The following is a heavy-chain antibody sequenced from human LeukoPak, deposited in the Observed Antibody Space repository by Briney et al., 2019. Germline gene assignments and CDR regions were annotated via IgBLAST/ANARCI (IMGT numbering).Heavy chain of an antibody. CDR3: ACGGDDFYAFDI. CDR1: GGSISSGGYY. CDR2: IYYSGST. J-gene: IGHJ3*02. Sequence: SETLSLTCTVSGGSISSGGYYWSWIRQHPGKGLEWIGYIYYSGSTYYNPSLKSRVTISVDTSKNQSSLKLSSVTAADTAVYYCACGGDDFYAFDIWGQGTMVTVSS. V-gene: IGHV4-31*03. D-gene: IGHD2-21*02.